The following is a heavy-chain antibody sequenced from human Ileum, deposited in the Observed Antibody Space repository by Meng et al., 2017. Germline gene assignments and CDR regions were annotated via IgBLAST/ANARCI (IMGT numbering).Heavy chain of an antibody. CDR1: GGSISALNW. Sequence: QVPLQELGPGRFKPAGTLPTPGAVSGGSISALNWWYWVRQPPGKGLEWLGEIHYTAGTNYNPSLKSRVTMSVDKAKNQFSLILTSVTAADTAVYYCARDPYSGGPGDYWGQGTLVTVSS. CDR3: ARDPYSGGPGDY. J-gene: IGHJ4*02. V-gene: IGHV4-4*02. D-gene: IGHD1-26*01. CDR2: IHYTAGT.